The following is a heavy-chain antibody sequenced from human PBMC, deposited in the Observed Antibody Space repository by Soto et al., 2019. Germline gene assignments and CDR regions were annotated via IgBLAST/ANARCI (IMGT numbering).Heavy chain of an antibody. Sequence: ASVKVSCKASGYAFTGYYMHWVRQAPGQGLEWMGWINPNSGGTNYAQKFQGRVTMTRDTSISAAYMELSRLRSDDTAVYYCALTAMVTPFDYWGQGTLVTVSS. J-gene: IGHJ4*02. CDR2: INPNSGGT. CDR1: GYAFTGYY. V-gene: IGHV1-2*02. CDR3: ALTAMVTPFDY. D-gene: IGHD5-18*01.